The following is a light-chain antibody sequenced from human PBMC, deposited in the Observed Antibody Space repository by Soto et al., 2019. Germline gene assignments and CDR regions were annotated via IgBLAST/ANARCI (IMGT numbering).Light chain of an antibody. Sequence: QSALTQPASVSGSPGQSITISCTGTSSDVGSYNFVSWYQQHPGKAPKLMIYEASKRPSGVSNRFSGSKSGNTASLTISGLQPEDESDYCCCSYAGSSTYVFGAGTEVTVL. CDR3: CSYAGSSTYV. V-gene: IGLV2-23*01. CDR2: EAS. J-gene: IGLJ1*01. CDR1: SSDVGSYNF.